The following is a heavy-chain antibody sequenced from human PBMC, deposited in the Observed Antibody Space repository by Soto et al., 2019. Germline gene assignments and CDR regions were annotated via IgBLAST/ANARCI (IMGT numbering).Heavy chain of an antibody. V-gene: IGHV1-69*06. CDR2: IIPIFGSI. D-gene: IGHD1-26*01. CDR3: ASRERLDAFDV. Sequence: QVQLVQSGAEVKKPGSSVKVSCKASGGTLSTYGITWVRQASGQGLEWMGGIIPIFGSINFAQKFQGRLTITPDTSTSTVYMELSSLTSEDTAVYYCASRERLDAFDVWGQGTMVTVSS. J-gene: IGHJ3*01. CDR1: GGTLSTYG.